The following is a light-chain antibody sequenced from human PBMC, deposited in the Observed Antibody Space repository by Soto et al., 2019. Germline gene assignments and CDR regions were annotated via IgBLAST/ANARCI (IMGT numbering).Light chain of an antibody. CDR2: KAS. CDR3: QQYSYFAT. J-gene: IGKJ1*01. V-gene: IGKV1-5*03. CDR1: QRISSW. Sequence: DIQMTQSPSTLSASVGDRVTITCQASQRISSWLTWYQQKAGQAPKLLIYKASIVESGVPSSFSGSGSGTEFTLTISSLQPDDSATYYCQQYSYFATFGQGTRV.